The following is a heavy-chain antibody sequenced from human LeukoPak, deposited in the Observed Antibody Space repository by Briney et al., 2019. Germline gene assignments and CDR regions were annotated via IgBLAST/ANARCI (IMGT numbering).Heavy chain of an antibody. CDR3: ARARYVNSFYAFDI. Sequence: SGTLSLTCTVSGGSISSYYWSWIRLPPGKGLEWIGYLSKSGNTNYSPSLKSRVTIFGDTSKNQFFLKLSSVTAADTAVYYCARARYVNSFYAFDIWGQGTLVTVSS. V-gene: IGHV4-59*01. J-gene: IGHJ3*02. CDR1: GGSISSYY. CDR2: LSKSGNT. D-gene: IGHD3-9*01.